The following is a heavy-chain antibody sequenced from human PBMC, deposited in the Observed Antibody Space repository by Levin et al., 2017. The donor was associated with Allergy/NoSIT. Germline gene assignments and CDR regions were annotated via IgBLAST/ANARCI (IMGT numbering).Heavy chain of an antibody. CDR3: ARVPPIRIAARPGTNWFDP. CDR1: GYTFTSYD. Sequence: ASVKVSCKASGYTFTSYDINWVRQATGQGLEWMGWMNPNSGNTGYAQKFQGRVTMTRNTSISTAHMELSSLRSEDTAVYYCARVPPIRIAARPGTNWFDPWGQGTLVTVSS. J-gene: IGHJ5*02. V-gene: IGHV1-8*01. D-gene: IGHD6-6*01. CDR2: MNPNSGNT.